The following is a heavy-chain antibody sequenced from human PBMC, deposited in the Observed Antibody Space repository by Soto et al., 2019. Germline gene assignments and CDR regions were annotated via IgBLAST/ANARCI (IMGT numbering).Heavy chain of an antibody. CDR3: AIQLYDTDTGPNFQYYFDS. CDR1: GYRFTGYR. D-gene: IGHD5-18*01. J-gene: IGHJ4*02. Sequence: PGEYLKISCKGSGYRFTGYRILRVREQPATSHEWMGRMDPIDYQTYYIPSFRRHATISVPKPVTTLFLPWTSLRDSDTHVYYCAIQLYDTDTGPNFQYYFDSWGQGTPVTVSS. CDR2: MDPIDYQT. V-gene: IGHV5-10-1*01.